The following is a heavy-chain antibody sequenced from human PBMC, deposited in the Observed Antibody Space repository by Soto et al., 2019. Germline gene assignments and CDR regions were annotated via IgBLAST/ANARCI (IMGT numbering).Heavy chain of an antibody. D-gene: IGHD3-10*01. J-gene: IGHJ4*02. Sequence: QLQLKESGPGLVKPSETLSLTCTVSGGSISSSSYYWGWIRQPPGKGLEWIGSIYYSGSTYYNPSLKSRVTISVDTSKNQFSLELSSVTAGDTAVYYCARHDYYRLLNFDYWGQGTLVTVSS. CDR2: IYYSGST. V-gene: IGHV4-39*01. CDR1: GGSISSSSYY. CDR3: ARHDYYRLLNFDY.